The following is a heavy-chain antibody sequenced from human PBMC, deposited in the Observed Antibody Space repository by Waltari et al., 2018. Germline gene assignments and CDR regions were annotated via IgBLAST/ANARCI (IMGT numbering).Heavy chain of an antibody. CDR3: ARRGVYYDSSGYFDY. J-gene: IGHJ4*02. CDR1: GYSISSGYY. D-gene: IGHD3-22*01. Sequence: QVQLQESGPGLVKPSETLSLTCHVSGYSISSGYYWGWIRQPPGKGLEWIGSIYHSGSTYYNPSLKSRVTISVDTSKNQFSLKLSSVTAADTAVYYCARRGVYYDSSGYFDYWGQGTLVTVSS. CDR2: IYHSGST. V-gene: IGHV4-38-2*01.